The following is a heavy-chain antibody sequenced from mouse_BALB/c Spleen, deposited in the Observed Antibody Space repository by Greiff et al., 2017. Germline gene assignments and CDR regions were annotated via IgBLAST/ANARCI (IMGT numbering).Heavy chain of an antibody. CDR3: ARDLYYDYDEAMDY. D-gene: IGHD2-4*01. Sequence: EVQLVESGGGLVQPGGSRKLSCAASGFTFSSFGMHWVRQAPEKGLEWVAYISSGSSTIYYADTVKGRFTISRDNPKNTLFLQMTSLRSEDTAMYYCARDLYYDYDEAMDYWGQGTSVTVSS. V-gene: IGHV5-17*02. CDR1: GFTFSSFG. CDR2: ISSGSSTI. J-gene: IGHJ4*01.